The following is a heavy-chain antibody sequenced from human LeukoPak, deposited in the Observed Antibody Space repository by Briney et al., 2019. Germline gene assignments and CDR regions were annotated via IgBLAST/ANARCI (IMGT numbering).Heavy chain of an antibody. D-gene: IGHD3-10*01. Sequence: GGSLRLSCAASGFTVSSTYMSWVRQAPGKGLEWVSLIYSVGSTYYADSVKGRFTISRDNSKNTLYLQMNSLRAEDTAVYYCARTVYGSGSPYYWGQGTPVTVSS. CDR3: ARTVYGSGSPYY. V-gene: IGHV3-66*01. CDR1: GFTVSSTY. CDR2: IYSVGST. J-gene: IGHJ4*02.